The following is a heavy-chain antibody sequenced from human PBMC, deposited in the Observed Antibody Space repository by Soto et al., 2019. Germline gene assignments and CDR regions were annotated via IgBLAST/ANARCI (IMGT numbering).Heavy chain of an antibody. CDR1: GFTFSSYW. CDR2: INSDGSST. D-gene: IGHD3-22*01. J-gene: IGHJ4*02. Sequence: GGSLRLSCAASGFTFSSYWMHWVRQAPGKGLVWVSRINSDGSSTSYADSVKGRFTISRDNAKNTLYLQMSSLRAEDTAVYYCAIRASYYDSSGYFDYWGQGTLVTVSS. CDR3: AIRASYYDSSGYFDY. V-gene: IGHV3-74*01.